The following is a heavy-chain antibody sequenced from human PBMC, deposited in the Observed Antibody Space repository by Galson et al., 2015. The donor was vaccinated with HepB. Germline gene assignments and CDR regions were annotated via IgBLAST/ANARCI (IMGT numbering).Heavy chain of an antibody. CDR3: ARDGRPGRWGNWFDP. V-gene: IGHV4-31*11. J-gene: IGHJ5*02. D-gene: IGHD4-23*01. CDR1: GGSFSGYY. CDR2: IYYSGST. Sequence: PLSLTCAVYGGSFSGYYWSWIRQHPGKGLEWIGYIYYSGSTYYNPSLKSRVTISVDTSKNQFSLKLSSVTAADTAVYYCARDGRPGRWGNWFDPWGQGTLVTVSS.